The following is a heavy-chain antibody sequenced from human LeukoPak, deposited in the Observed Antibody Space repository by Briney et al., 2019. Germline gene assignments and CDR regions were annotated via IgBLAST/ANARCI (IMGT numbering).Heavy chain of an antibody. Sequence: SLTLSCVASGFTFSSYATSSASQPPGDGMELVSVVRGGGHNTYYADSVKGRFTMSRDNSKRTGCLQMKSLRTQNTAIDYCAIERGSWYYPFDSWGQGTLVTVSS. J-gene: IGHJ4*02. V-gene: IGHV3-23*01. CDR3: AIERGSWYYPFDS. CDR1: GFTFSSYA. D-gene: IGHD2-15*01. CDR2: VRGGGHNT.